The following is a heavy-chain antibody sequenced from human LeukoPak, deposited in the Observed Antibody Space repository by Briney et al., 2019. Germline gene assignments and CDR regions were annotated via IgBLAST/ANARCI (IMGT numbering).Heavy chain of an antibody. D-gene: IGHD3-16*02. CDR1: GFTFSSYW. Sequence: GGSLRLSCAASGFTFSSYWRSWVRQAPGKGLEWVANIKQDGSAKYYVDSVRGGFTISRDNAKNSLYLQMNRLRAEDTAVYYCARVNYVSGRYRYLLAFDIAGQGRTVTVSS. V-gene: IGHV3-7*01. CDR3: ARVNYVSGRYRYLLAFDI. J-gene: IGHJ3*02. CDR2: IKQDGSAK.